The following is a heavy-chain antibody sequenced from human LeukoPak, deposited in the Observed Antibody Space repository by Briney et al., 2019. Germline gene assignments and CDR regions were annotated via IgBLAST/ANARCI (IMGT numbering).Heavy chain of an antibody. V-gene: IGHV4-34*01. J-gene: IGHJ4*02. CDR1: GGSFSGYY. CDR2: INHSGST. CDR3: ARGSSGWYVFFDY. Sequence: SETLSLTCAVYGGSFSGYYWSWIRQPPGKGLEWIGEINHSGSTNYNPSPKSRVTISVDTSKNQFSLKLSSVTAADTAVYYCARGSSGWYVFFDYWGQGTLVTVSS. D-gene: IGHD6-19*01.